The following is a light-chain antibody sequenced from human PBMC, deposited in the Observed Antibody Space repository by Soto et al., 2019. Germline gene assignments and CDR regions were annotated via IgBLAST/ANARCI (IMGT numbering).Light chain of an antibody. CDR1: QSISIN. CDR2: GAS. Sequence: EIVLTQSPGTLSVSPGDRVTLSCRASQSISINLAWYQHKPGQAPRLLIHGASTRATGVPARISGSVSGTEGTLTISSLKSEDGALYYCQQYNDWTLTFGQGTKVDIK. V-gene: IGKV3D-15*01. CDR3: QQYNDWTLT. J-gene: IGKJ1*01.